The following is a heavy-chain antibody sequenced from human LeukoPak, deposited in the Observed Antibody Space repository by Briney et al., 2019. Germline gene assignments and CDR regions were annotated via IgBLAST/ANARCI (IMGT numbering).Heavy chain of an antibody. CDR3: ARGHSSSPGAFDI. D-gene: IGHD6-6*01. CDR1: GYTFTGYY. CDR2: INPNSGGT. V-gene: IGHV1-2*02. Sequence: AASVKVSCKASGYTFTGYYMHWVRQAPGQGLEWMGWINPNSGGTNYAQKSQGRVTMTRDTSISTAYMELSRLRSDDTAVYYCARGHSSSPGAFDIWGQGTMVTVSS. J-gene: IGHJ3*02.